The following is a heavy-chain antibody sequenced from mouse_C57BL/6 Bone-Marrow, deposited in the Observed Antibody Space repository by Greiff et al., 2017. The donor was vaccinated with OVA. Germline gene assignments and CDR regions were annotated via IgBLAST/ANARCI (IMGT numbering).Heavy chain of an antibody. J-gene: IGHJ2*01. Sequence: QIQLQQPGAELVMPGASVKLSCKASGYTFTSYWMHWVKQRPGQGLEWIGEIDPSDSYTNYNQKFKGKSTLTVDKSSSTAYMQLSSLTSEDSAVYYSARREWLLLCYYWGQGATLTVSS. V-gene: IGHV1-69*01. D-gene: IGHD2-3*01. CDR2: IDPSDSYT. CDR3: ARREWLLLCYY. CDR1: GYTFTSYW.